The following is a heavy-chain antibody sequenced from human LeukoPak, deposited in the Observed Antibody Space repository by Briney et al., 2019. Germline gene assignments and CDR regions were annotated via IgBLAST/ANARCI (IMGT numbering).Heavy chain of an antibody. V-gene: IGHV4-39*01. CDR2: IYYSGST. CDR1: GGSISSSSYY. D-gene: IGHD3-3*01. Sequence: SETLSLTCTVSGGSISSSSYYWGWIRQPPGKGLEWIGSIYYSGSTYYNPSLKSRVTISVDTSKNQFSLKLSSVTAADTAVYYCARTISGNAIDYWGQGTLVTVSS. J-gene: IGHJ4*02. CDR3: ARTISGNAIDY.